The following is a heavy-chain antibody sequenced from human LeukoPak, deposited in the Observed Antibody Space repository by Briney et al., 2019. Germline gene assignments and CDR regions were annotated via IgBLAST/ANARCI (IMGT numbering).Heavy chain of an antibody. V-gene: IGHV6-1*01. J-gene: IGHJ6*03. D-gene: IGHD1-26*01. CDR1: GDSVSSNSAA. Sequence: SQTLSLTCAISGDSVSSNSAAWNWIRQSPSRGLEWLGRTYYRSKWYNDYAVSVRSRITINPDTSKNQFSLQLNSVTPEDTAVYYCARVSQEWELLRAAAYSYYMDVWGKGTTVTVSS. CDR3: ARVSQEWELLRAAAYSYYMDV. CDR2: TYYRSKWYN.